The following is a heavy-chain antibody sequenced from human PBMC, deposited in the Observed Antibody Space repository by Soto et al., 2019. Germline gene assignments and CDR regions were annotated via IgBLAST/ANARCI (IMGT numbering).Heavy chain of an antibody. V-gene: IGHV1-46*01. J-gene: IGHJ4*02. Sequence: QVQLVQSGAEVKNPGASVKVSCKASGYTFTTYYMHWLRQARGQGLEWMGIITPSSGSTRYEQKFQDRVTMTRDTSTSTVYMELSSLRSEDTAVYYCARAVSTKTARIDYWGQGTLVTVSS. CDR3: ARAVSTKTARIDY. D-gene: IGHD4-17*01. CDR2: ITPSSGST. CDR1: GYTFTTYY.